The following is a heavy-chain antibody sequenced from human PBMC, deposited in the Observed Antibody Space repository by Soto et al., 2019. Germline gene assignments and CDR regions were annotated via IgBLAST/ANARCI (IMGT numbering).Heavy chain of an antibody. V-gene: IGHV4-39*01. CDR3: ARLRRHDAFDI. CDR1: GGSISSSSYS. J-gene: IGHJ3*02. Sequence: SETLSLTSTVCGGSISSSSYSWGWIRQPPGKGLEWIGSIYYSGSTYYNPSLKSRVTISVDTSKNQFSLKLSSVTAADTAVYYCARLRRHDAFDIWGQGTMVTVSS. CDR2: IYYSGST. D-gene: IGHD3-10*01.